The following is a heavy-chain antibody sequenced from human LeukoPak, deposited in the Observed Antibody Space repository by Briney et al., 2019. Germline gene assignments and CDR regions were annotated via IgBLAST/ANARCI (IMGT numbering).Heavy chain of an antibody. V-gene: IGHV4-39*01. J-gene: IGHJ4*02. CDR3: ASRDRPNYYDSSGYFAY. CDR2: IYYSGST. CDR1: GGSISSSSYY. Sequence: SETLSLTCTVSGGSISSSSYYWGWIRQPPGKGLEWIGSIYYSGSTYYNPSLKSRVTISVDTSKNQFSLKLSSVTAADTAVYYCASRDRPNYYDSSGYFAYWGQGTLVTVSS. D-gene: IGHD3-22*01.